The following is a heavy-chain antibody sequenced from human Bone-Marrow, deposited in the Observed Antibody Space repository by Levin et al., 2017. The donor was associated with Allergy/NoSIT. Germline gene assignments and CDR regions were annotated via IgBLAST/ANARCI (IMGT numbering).Heavy chain of an antibody. CDR3: VRIKWDV. Sequence: GGSLRLSCAGSGFNFAAFYLHWVRQSSGKGLEWVARVNLDGSDADYADSVRGRFTVSRDNAQNTLFLEMNNLRAEDTAMYYCVRIKWDVWGQGTLVAVSS. D-gene: IGHD1-26*01. CDR1: GFNFAAFY. CDR2: VNLDGSDA. J-gene: IGHJ4*02. V-gene: IGHV3-74*01.